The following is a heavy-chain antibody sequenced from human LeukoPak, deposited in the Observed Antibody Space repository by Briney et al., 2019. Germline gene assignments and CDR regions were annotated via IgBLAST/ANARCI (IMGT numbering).Heavy chain of an antibody. CDR3: ARTDGAL. Sequence: GGSLRLSCVASGFTFDDHGMRWVRQGPGKGLEWVAGINWNGGSTGYADSVKGRFTISRDNAQNSLYLQMTSLRVDDTAVYYCARTDGALWGQGTLVTVSS. CDR2: INWNGGST. D-gene: IGHD5-24*01. J-gene: IGHJ1*01. CDR1: GFTFDDHG. V-gene: IGHV3-20*04.